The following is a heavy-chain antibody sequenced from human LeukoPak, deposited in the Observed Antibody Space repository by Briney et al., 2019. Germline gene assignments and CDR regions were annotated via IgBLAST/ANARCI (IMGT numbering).Heavy chain of an antibody. Sequence: SETLSLTCAVYGGSFSGYYWSWIRQPPGKGLEWIGEINHSGSTNYNPSLKSRVTISVDTSKNQFSLKLSSVTAADTAVYYCARGPVSFYYYYYGMDVWGQGTTVTVYS. CDR1: GGSFSGYY. V-gene: IGHV4-34*01. D-gene: IGHD1-14*01. CDR2: INHSGST. J-gene: IGHJ6*02. CDR3: ARGPVSFYYYYYGMDV.